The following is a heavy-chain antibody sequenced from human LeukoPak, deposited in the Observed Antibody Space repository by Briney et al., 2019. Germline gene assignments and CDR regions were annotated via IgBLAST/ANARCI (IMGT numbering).Heavy chain of an antibody. Sequence: GGSLRLSCAASGFTFSSYAMSWVRQAPGKGLEWVSAISGRGGSTYYADSVKGRFTISRDNSKNTLYLQMNSLRAEDTVVYYCAKVYYYGSGSYPPPQGFYYYYGMDVWGQGTTVTVSS. CDR2: ISGRGGST. CDR1: GFTFSSYA. CDR3: AKVYYYGSGSYPPPQGFYYYYGMDV. V-gene: IGHV3-23*01. D-gene: IGHD3-10*01. J-gene: IGHJ6*02.